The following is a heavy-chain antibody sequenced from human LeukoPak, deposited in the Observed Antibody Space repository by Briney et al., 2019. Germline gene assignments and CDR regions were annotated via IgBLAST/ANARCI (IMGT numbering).Heavy chain of an antibody. Sequence: GASVKVSCKASGYTFTSYYMHWVRQAPGQGLEWMGIINPSGGSTSYAQKFQGRVTMTRDTSTSTVYMELSSLRSEDTAVYYCARDQGYCGGDCSPGEGAFDIWGQGTMVTVSS. D-gene: IGHD2-21*02. J-gene: IGHJ3*02. CDR2: INPSGGST. CDR3: ARDQGYCGGDCSPGEGAFDI. CDR1: GYTFTSYY. V-gene: IGHV1-46*01.